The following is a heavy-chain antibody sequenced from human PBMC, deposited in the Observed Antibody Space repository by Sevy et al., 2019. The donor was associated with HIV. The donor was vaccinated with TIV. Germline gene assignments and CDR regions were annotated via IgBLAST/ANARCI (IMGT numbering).Heavy chain of an antibody. Sequence: GGSLRLSCAASGFTFSSYWMSWVRQAPGKGLEWVANIKQDGSEKYYVDSVKGRFTISRDNSKNTLYLQMNSLRAEDTAVYYCARSYDFWSGYYTDYYYGMDVWGQGTTVTVSS. J-gene: IGHJ6*02. CDR3: ARSYDFWSGYYTDYYYGMDV. D-gene: IGHD3-3*01. CDR1: GFTFSSYW. V-gene: IGHV3-7*01. CDR2: IKQDGSEK.